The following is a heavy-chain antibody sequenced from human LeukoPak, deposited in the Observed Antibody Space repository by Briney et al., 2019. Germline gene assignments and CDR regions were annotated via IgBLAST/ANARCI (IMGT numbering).Heavy chain of an antibody. D-gene: IGHD3-16*01. Sequence: ASVKVSCKASGYTFTDYYMHWVRQAPGQGLEWMGWISPNSGGTNYAQKFQGRVTMTRDTSISTAYMELSRLRSDDTAVYYCARDYVGDNWFDPWGQGTLVTVSS. V-gene: IGHV1-2*02. J-gene: IGHJ5*02. CDR1: GYTFTDYY. CDR2: ISPNSGGT. CDR3: ARDYVGDNWFDP.